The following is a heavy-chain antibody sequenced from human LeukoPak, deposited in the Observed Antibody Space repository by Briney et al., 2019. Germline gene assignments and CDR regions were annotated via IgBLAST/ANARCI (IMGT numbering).Heavy chain of an antibody. V-gene: IGHV4-38-2*01. J-gene: IGHJ6*03. CDR1: GYSTSSGYY. CDR3: ARHNLGYSNSYYYMDV. CDR2: IYHSGST. D-gene: IGHD4-11*01. Sequence: PSETLSLTCAVSGYSTSSGYYWGWIRQPPGKGLEWIGSIYHSGSTYYNPSLKSRVTISVDTSKNQFSLKLSSVTAADTAVYYCARHNLGYSNSYYYMDVWGKGTTVTVSS.